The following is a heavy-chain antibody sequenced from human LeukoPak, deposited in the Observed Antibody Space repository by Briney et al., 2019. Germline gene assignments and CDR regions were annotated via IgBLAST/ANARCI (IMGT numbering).Heavy chain of an antibody. CDR3: ATPYDFWSGYLY. Sequence: PSETQSLTCTVSGGSISSSSYYWGWIRQPPGKGLEWIGSIYYSGSTYYNPSLKSRVTISVDTSKNQFSLKLSSVTAADTAVYYCATPYDFWSGYLYWGQGTLVTVSS. CDR1: GGSISSSSYY. V-gene: IGHV4-39*01. CDR2: IYYSGST. D-gene: IGHD3-3*01. J-gene: IGHJ4*02.